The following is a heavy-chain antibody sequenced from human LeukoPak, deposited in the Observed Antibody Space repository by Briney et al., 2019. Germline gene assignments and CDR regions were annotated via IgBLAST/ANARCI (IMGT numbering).Heavy chain of an antibody. V-gene: IGHV3-11*04. J-gene: IGHJ4*02. Sequence: GGSLRLSXAASGFTFSGYYMSWIRQAPGKGLEWVSYISSSGSTIYYADSVKGRFTISRDNAKNSLYLQMNSLRAEDTAVYYCARDHYGDYAFDYWGQGTLVTVSS. CDR1: GFTFSGYY. CDR3: ARDHYGDYAFDY. D-gene: IGHD4-17*01. CDR2: ISSSGSTI.